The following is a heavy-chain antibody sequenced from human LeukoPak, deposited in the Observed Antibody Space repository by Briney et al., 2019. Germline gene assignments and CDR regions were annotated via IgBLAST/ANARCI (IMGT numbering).Heavy chain of an antibody. CDR1: GASITSYY. J-gene: IGHJ5*02. V-gene: IGHV4-59*12. Sequence: SETLSLTCTVSGASITSYYWSWIRQPPGKGMEWIGYIYYSGSTNYNPSLKSRVTISVDTSKNQFSLKLSSVAAADTAVYYCARRRGQLTSLDPWGQGTLSPSPQ. D-gene: IGHD6-13*01. CDR3: ARRRGQLTSLDP. CDR2: IYYSGST.